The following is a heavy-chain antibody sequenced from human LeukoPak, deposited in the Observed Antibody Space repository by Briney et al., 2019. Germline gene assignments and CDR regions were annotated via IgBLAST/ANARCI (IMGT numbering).Heavy chain of an antibody. CDR3: ARLPYCGGDCYPNWFDT. D-gene: IGHD2-21*02. Sequence: GESLKISCKGSGYSFTNYWIGWVRQMPGKGLELMGVIYPGDSATRYSPSFQGQVAISVDKSIRTAYLQWSSLKASDIAMYYCARLPYCGGDCYPNWFDTWGQGTLVTVSS. CDR1: GYSFTNYW. J-gene: IGHJ5*02. CDR2: IYPGDSAT. V-gene: IGHV5-51*01.